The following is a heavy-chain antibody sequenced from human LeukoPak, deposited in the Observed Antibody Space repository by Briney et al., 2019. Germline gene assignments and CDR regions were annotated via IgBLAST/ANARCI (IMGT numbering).Heavy chain of an antibody. CDR1: GGSISSYY. CDR3: ARGPRLRYFDWLPNNWFDP. Sequence: SETLSLTCTVSGGSISSYYWSWIRQPPGKGLEWIGYIYYSGSTNYNPSLKSRVTISVDTSKNQFSLKLSSVTAADTAVYYCARGPRLRYFDWLPNNWFDPWGQGTLVTVSS. V-gene: IGHV4-59*01. CDR2: IYYSGST. J-gene: IGHJ5*02. D-gene: IGHD3-9*01.